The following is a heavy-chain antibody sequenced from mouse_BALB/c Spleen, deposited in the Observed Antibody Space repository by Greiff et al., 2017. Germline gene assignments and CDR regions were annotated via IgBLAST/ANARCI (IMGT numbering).Heavy chain of an antibody. D-gene: IGHD1-1*01. Sequence: EVQLQQSGPELMKPGASVKISCKASGYSFTSYYMHWVKQSHGKSLEWIGYIDPFNGGTSYNQKFKGKATLTVDKSSSTAYMHLSSLTSEDSAVYYCARWDGSSSVYFDYWGQGTTLTVSS. CDR2: IDPFNGGT. J-gene: IGHJ2*01. CDR1: GYSFTSYY. CDR3: ARWDGSSSVYFDY. V-gene: IGHV1-28*01.